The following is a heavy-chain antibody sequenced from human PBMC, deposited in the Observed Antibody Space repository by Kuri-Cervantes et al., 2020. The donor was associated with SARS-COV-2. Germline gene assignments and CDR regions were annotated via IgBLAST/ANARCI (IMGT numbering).Heavy chain of an antibody. D-gene: IGHD2-21*01. CDR2: VKTNSGNT. V-gene: IGHV1-46*01. Sequence: ASVKVSCKASGYTFTSYYMHWVRQATGQGLEWMGMVKTNSGNTLYAQFFQGRVTMTRDISTSTVCMGLSSLTSEDTAIYYCYCAPKEGFDSWGQGTLVTVSS. CDR1: GYTFTSYY. CDR3: YCAPKEGFDS. J-gene: IGHJ4*02.